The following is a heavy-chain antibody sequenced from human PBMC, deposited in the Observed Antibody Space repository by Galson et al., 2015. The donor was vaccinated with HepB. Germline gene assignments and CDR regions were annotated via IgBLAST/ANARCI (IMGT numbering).Heavy chain of an antibody. CDR1: GYTFTSYY. D-gene: IGHD4-17*01. CDR2: INPSGGST. V-gene: IGHV1-46*03. J-gene: IGHJ6*02. Sequence: SVKVSCKASGYTFTSYYMHWVRQAPGQGLEWMGIINPSGGSTSYAQKFQGRVTMTRDTSTSTVYMELSSLRSEDTAVYYCARSASYGDTTYYYGRDVWGQGTTVTVSS. CDR3: ARSASYGDTTYYYGRDV.